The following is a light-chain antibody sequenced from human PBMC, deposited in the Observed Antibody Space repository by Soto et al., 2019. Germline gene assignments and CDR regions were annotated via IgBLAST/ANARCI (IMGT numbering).Light chain of an antibody. CDR3: TSYTNTGPFV. J-gene: IGLJ1*01. CDR1: GSDVGGFDY. V-gene: IGLV2-14*01. CDR2: DVS. Sequence: QSALTQPASVSGSLGQSITIPCAGTGSDVGGFDYVSWYQQHPGKAPKLIIYDVSTRSSGVSDRFSGSKSGNTASLTISGLQPEDESDFYCTSYTNTGPFVFGSGTKLTVL.